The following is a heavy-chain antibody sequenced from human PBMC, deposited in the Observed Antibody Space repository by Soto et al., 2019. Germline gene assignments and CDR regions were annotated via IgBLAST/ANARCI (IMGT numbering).Heavy chain of an antibody. CDR2: IYYSGST. V-gene: IGHV4-59*01. D-gene: IGHD2-2*02. J-gene: IGHJ5*02. Sequence: SETLSLTCTVSGGSISSYYWSWIRQPPGKGLEWIGYIYYSGSTNYNPSLKSRVTISVDTSKNQFSLKLSSVTAADTAVYYCARGRALDCSSTSCYKGGNWFDPWGQGTLVTVSS. CDR1: GGSISSYY. CDR3: ARGRALDCSSTSCYKGGNWFDP.